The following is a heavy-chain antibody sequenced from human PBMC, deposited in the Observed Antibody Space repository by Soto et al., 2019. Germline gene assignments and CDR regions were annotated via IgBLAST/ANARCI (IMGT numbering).Heavy chain of an antibody. D-gene: IGHD6-13*01. CDR2: VYYSGNT. CDR1: GGSISPYY. CDR3: ARKGAAASYAHYYMDV. V-gene: IGHV4-59*01. Sequence: SETLSLTCTVSGGSISPYYWSWIRQPPGKGLEWIGYVYYSGNTNYNPSLESRVTISVGTSRNRFSLNLTSATAADTAVYYCARKGAAASYAHYYMDVWGRGTAVTVSS. J-gene: IGHJ6*03.